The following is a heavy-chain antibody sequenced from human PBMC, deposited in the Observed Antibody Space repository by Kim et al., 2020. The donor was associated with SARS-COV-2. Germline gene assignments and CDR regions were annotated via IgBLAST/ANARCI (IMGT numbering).Heavy chain of an antibody. CDR1: EYSFTSHW. Sequence: GESLKISCKGSEYSFTSHWIGWVRQMPGEGLEWMGIIYPGDSDTRYSPSFQGQVTISADKSISTAYLQWSSLKASDTAMYYCAKERAVGSFEGGFDMWGQGTMVTVSS. CDR3: AKERAVGSFEGGFDM. D-gene: IGHD6-19*01. CDR2: IYPGDSDT. V-gene: IGHV5-51*01. J-gene: IGHJ3*02.